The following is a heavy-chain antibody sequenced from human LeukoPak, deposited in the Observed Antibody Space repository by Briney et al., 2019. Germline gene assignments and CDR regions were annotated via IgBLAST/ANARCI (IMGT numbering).Heavy chain of an antibody. Sequence: PGGSLRLSCTASGFTFSSYSFKWVRQAPGKGLEWVSYISKNLHTIYYANSVKGRFTISRDNAKDSLSLQMSSLRDEDTAVYYCARDSGSGWTVDYWGQGTLVTVSS. CDR1: GFTFSSYS. J-gene: IGHJ4*02. CDR3: ARDSGSGWTVDY. V-gene: IGHV3-48*02. CDR2: ISKNLHTI. D-gene: IGHD6-19*01.